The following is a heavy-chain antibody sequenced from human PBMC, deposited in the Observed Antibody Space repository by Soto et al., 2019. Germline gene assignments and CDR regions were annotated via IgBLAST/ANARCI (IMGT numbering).Heavy chain of an antibody. CDR2: ILHIGRT. J-gene: IGHJ5*02. CDR1: GGSISTTNW. D-gene: IGHD3-22*01. Sequence: VQLQESGPGLVKPSGTLSLTCTVSGGSISTTNWWIWVRQSPGKGLEWLGEILHIGRTNYNPSLKSRVTISIDKSKNQFSLRLSSVTAADTAVYYCASGFDSDGLYNGGHPWGQGTLVSVSS. V-gene: IGHV4-4*02. CDR3: ASGFDSDGLYNGGHP.